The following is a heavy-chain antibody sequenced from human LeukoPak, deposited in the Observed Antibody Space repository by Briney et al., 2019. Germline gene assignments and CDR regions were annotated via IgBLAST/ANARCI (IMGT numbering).Heavy chain of an antibody. Sequence: SETLSLTCTVSGGSISSGDYYWSWIRQPPGKGLGWIGYIYYSGSTYYNPSLKSRVTVSVDTSKNQFSLKLSSVTAADTAVYYCARGRYCSSTSCYIPHDAFDIWGQGTMVTVSS. CDR1: GGSISSGDYY. J-gene: IGHJ3*02. V-gene: IGHV4-30-4*08. D-gene: IGHD2-2*02. CDR2: IYYSGST. CDR3: ARGRYCSSTSCYIPHDAFDI.